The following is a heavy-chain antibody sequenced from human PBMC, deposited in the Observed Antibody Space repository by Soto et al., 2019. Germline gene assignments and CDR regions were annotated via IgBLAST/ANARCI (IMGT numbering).Heavy chain of an antibody. Sequence: SETLSLTCAVSGGSFRGYYLSWICQPPGKGLEWIGEINHSGSTNYNPSLKSRVTISVDTSKNQFSLKLSSVTAADTALYYCARHSGGWYTSRHYWGQGTPVTVSS. CDR3: ARHSGGWYTSRHY. CDR1: GGSFRGYY. D-gene: IGHD6-19*01. J-gene: IGHJ4*02. V-gene: IGHV4-34*01. CDR2: INHSGST.